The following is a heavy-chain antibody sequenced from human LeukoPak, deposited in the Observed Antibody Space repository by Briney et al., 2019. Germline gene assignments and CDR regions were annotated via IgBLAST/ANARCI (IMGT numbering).Heavy chain of an antibody. J-gene: IGHJ4*02. Sequence: GGSLRLSCVASGFTFNSYWMTWVRQAPGKGLEWVANINQDGSEKYYVDSVKGRFAITRDNAKNSLYLQMNSLRAEDTAVYYCARPGIAVAGTEDYWGQGTLVTVSS. D-gene: IGHD6-19*01. CDR3: ARPGIAVAGTEDY. V-gene: IGHV3-7*01. CDR2: INQDGSEK. CDR1: GFTFNSYW.